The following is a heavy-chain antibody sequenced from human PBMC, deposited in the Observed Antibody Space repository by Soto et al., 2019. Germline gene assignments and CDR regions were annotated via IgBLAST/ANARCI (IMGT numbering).Heavy chain of an antibody. CDR1: GFTFSSYD. D-gene: IGHD2-15*01. CDR2: ISSNSYTI. J-gene: IGHJ6*02. Sequence: EVQLVESGGGLVQPGGSLRLSCAASGFTFSSYDMNWVRQAPGKGLEWVSYISSNSYTIYYADSVKGRFTISRDNAKNYLYRQMNGLRDEDTAVYYCGRESGVVAAKASYGRDVWGQGPRSPSP. CDR3: GRESGVVAAKASYGRDV. V-gene: IGHV3-48*02.